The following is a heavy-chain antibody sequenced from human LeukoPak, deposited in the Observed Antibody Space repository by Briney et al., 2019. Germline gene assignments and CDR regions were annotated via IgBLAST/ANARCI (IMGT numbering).Heavy chain of an antibody. CDR2: ISSSSSYI. V-gene: IGHV3-21*01. D-gene: IGHD3-10*01. J-gene: IGHJ3*02. CDR3: ARVKSSGSYRGGDAFDI. Sequence: GGSLRLSCAASGFTFSSYSMNWVRQAPGKGLEWVSSISSSSSYIYYADSVEGRFTISRDNAKNSLYLQMNSLRAEDTAVYYCARVKSSGSYRGGDAFDIWGQGTMVTVSS. CDR1: GFTFSSYS.